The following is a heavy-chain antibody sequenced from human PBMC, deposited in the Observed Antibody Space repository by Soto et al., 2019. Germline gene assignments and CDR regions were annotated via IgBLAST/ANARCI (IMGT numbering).Heavy chain of an antibody. D-gene: IGHD3-10*01. CDR2: VNPILSMS. CDR3: ASSYGSGYRAFDY. CDR1: GDTFSFYS. J-gene: IGHJ4*02. Sequence: QVQLVQSGAEVKRPGSSVKVSCKTSGDTFSFYSINWVRQVPGLGLEWMGRVNPILSMSNYAQRFQGRVTMTADKSTSTAYMELRSLRSEDTAIYYCASSYGSGYRAFDYWGQGALVTVSS. V-gene: IGHV1-69*02.